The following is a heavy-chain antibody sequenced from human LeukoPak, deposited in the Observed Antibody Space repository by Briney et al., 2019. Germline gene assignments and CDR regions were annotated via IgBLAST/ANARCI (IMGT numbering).Heavy chain of an antibody. V-gene: IGHV1-69*13. CDR3: AREPSRGPAAISNP. CDR1: GGTFSSYA. J-gene: IGHJ5*02. D-gene: IGHD2-2*02. CDR2: IIPIFGTA. Sequence: ASVKVSCKASGGTFSSYAISWVRQAPGQGLKWMGGIIPIFGTANYAQKFQGRVTITADESTSTAYMELSSLRSEDTAVYYCAREPSRGPAAISNPWGQGTLVTVSS.